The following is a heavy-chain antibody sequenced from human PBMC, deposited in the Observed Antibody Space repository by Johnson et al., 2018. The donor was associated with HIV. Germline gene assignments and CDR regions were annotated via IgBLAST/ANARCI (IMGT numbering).Heavy chain of an antibody. CDR1: GFTFRDYG. CDR3: ARARRSSFDI. CDR2: IKQDGSEK. Sequence: EVQLVESGGGVVQPRGSLRLSCAASGFTFRDYGMHWVRQAPGKGLEWVANIKQDGSEKYYVDSVKGRITISRANAKNSLYLQQNSLRAVDTAVYSCARARRSSFDIWGQGTMVAVSS. V-gene: IGHV3-7*01. J-gene: IGHJ3*02. D-gene: IGHD6-6*01.